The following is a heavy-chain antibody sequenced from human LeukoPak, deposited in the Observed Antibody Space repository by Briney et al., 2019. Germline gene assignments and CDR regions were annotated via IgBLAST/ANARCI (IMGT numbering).Heavy chain of an antibody. CDR3: VRGALGDIDPAFEI. V-gene: IGHV3-7*01. CDR1: GFTFSSYW. Sequence: PGGSLRLSCAASGFTFSSYWMNWVRQAPGKGLEWVADIKQDGSKKYYVDSVKGRFTISRDNAKNSLYLQMNSLRAEDTAVYYCVRGALGDIDPAFEICGQGTMVTVSS. J-gene: IGHJ3*02. CDR2: IKQDGSKK. D-gene: IGHD3-10*01.